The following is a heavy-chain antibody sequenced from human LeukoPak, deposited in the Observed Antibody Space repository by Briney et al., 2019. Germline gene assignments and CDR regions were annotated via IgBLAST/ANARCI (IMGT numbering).Heavy chain of an antibody. CDR3: ATMTPVVIDF. J-gene: IGHJ4*02. CDR2: ISWNSGSI. CDR1: GFTFDDYA. V-gene: IGHV3-9*01. D-gene: IGHD3-22*01. Sequence: PGGSLRLSCAASGFTFDDYAMHWVRQAPGKGLEWVSGISWNSGSIGYADSVKGRFTISRDNAKNSLYLQMNSLRAEDTAVYDCATMTPVVIDFWGQGTLVTVSS.